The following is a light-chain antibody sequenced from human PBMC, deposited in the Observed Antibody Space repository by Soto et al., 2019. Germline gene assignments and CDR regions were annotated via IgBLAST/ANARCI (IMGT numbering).Light chain of an antibody. Sequence: QSALTQPASVSGSPGQSITISCTGTSSDVGGYDYVSWHQHHPGKAPKLVISEVTNRPSGVSDRFSGSRSGNTASLTISGLQAEDEADYYCSSYTTSSTLVFGGGTKVTVL. CDR2: EVT. CDR1: SSDVGGYDY. CDR3: SSYTTSSTLV. J-gene: IGLJ3*02. V-gene: IGLV2-14*01.